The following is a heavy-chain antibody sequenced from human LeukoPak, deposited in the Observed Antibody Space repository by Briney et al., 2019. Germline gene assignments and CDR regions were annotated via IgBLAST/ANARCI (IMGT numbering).Heavy chain of an antibody. D-gene: IGHD6-13*01. Sequence: GGSLRLSCAASGFTFSDYYRSWIRQAPGKGLEWVSYISSSGSTIYYADSVKGRFTISRDNAKNSLYLQMNSLRAEDTAVYYCARRIAAASPFDPWGQGTLVTVSS. CDR3: ARRIAAASPFDP. CDR1: GFTFSDYY. J-gene: IGHJ5*02. CDR2: ISSSGSTI. V-gene: IGHV3-11*01.